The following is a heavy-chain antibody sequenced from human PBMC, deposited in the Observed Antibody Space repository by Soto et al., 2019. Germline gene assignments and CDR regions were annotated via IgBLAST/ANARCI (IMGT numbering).Heavy chain of an antibody. D-gene: IGHD6-19*01. J-gene: IGHJ4*02. CDR3: ARDRSHLSSSGWRSPFDY. CDR2: IWYDGSNK. CDR1: GFTFSSYG. V-gene: IGHV3-33*01. Sequence: PGGSLRLSCAASGFTFSSYGMHWVRQAPGKGLEWVAVIWYDGSNKYYADSVKGRFTISRDNSKNTLYLQMNSLRAEDTAVYYCARDRSHLSSSGWRSPFDYWGQGTLVTVSS.